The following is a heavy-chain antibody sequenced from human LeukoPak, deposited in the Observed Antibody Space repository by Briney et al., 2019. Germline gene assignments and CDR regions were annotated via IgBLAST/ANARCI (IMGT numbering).Heavy chain of an antibody. CDR1: GFTFSSYW. CDR2: IKQDGSEK. Sequence: GGSLRLSCAASGFTFSSYWMSWVRQAPGKGLEWVANIKQDGSEKYYVDSVKGRFTISRDNAKNSLYLQMNSLRAEDMAVYYCARDRVVPAAPYYMDVWGKGTTVTVSS. J-gene: IGHJ6*03. V-gene: IGHV3-7*01. CDR3: ARDRVVPAAPYYMDV. D-gene: IGHD2-2*01.